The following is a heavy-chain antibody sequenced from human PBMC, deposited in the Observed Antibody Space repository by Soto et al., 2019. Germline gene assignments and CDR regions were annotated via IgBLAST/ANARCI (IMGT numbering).Heavy chain of an antibody. V-gene: IGHV4-4*02. D-gene: IGHD3-10*01. Sequence: SETLSLTCAVSSGSISSSNWWSWVRQPPGKGLEWIGEIYHSGSTNYNPSLKSRVTISVDKSKNQFSLKLSSVTAADTAVYYCARVVWFGELVPYYYYMDVWGKGTTVTVSS. CDR3: ARVVWFGELVPYYYYMDV. CDR2: IYHSGST. CDR1: SGSISSSNW. J-gene: IGHJ6*03.